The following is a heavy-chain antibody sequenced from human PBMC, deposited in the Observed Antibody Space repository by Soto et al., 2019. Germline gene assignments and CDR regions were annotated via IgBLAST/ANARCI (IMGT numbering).Heavy chain of an antibody. CDR1: GYTLTSYY. CDR3: AREYYDFWSGYDRVYYYYGMDV. CDR2: INPSGGST. V-gene: IGHV1-46*01. J-gene: IGHJ6*02. Sequence: ASVKVSCKASGYTLTSYYMHWVRQAPGQGLEWMGIINPSGGSTSYAQKFQGRVTMTRDTSTSTVYMELSSLRSEDTAVYYCAREYYDFWSGYDRVYYYYGMDVWGQGTTVTVSS. D-gene: IGHD3-3*01.